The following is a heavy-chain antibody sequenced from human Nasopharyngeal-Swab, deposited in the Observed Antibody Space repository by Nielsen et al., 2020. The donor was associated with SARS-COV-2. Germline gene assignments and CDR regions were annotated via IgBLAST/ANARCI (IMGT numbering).Heavy chain of an antibody. V-gene: IGHV3-13*04. CDR2: IGTAGDT. D-gene: IGHD4-17*01. J-gene: IGHJ4*02. CDR3: ARSVGDYGDLYFDY. CDR1: GFTFSSYD. Sequence: GESLEISCAASGFTFSSYDMHWVRQATGKGLEWVSAIGTAGDTYYPGSVKGRFTISRENAKNSLYLQMNSLRAGDTAVYYCARSVGDYGDLYFDYWGQGTLVTVSS.